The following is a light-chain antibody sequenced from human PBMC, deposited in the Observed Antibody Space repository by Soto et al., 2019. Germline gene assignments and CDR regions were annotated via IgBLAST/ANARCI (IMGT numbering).Light chain of an antibody. CDR1: SRDVGGYND. CDR2: YVS. J-gene: IGLJ2*01. Sequence: QSVLTQPDSVSGSPGKSITISCTGTSRDVGGYNDVSWYQQHPGKAPKLMIHYVSTRPSGVSNRFSGSKSSNTASLTISGLQAEDEAEYYCSSYTSSSTRVVFGVGTKLTVL. V-gene: IGLV2-14*01. CDR3: SSYTSSSTRVV.